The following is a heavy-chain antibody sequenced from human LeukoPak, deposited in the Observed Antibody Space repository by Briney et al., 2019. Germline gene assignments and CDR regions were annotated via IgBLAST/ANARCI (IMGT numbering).Heavy chain of an antibody. V-gene: IGHV4-39*07. J-gene: IGHJ4*02. CDR1: GVSISSSSYY. CDR2: IYYSGST. CDR3: ARDSSSWFSGDFDY. Sequence: PSETLSLTCTVSGVSISSSSYYWGWIRQPPGKGLEWIGSIYYSGSTYYNPSLKSRVTISVDTSKNQFSLKLSSVTAADTAVYYCARDSSSWFSGDFDYWGQGTLVTVSS. D-gene: IGHD6-13*01.